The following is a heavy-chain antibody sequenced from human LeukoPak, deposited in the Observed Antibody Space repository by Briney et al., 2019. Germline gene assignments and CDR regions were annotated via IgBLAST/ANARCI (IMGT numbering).Heavy chain of an antibody. J-gene: IGHJ4*02. Sequence: SGPTLVEPTQTLTLTCTFSGFSVTSTGVGVGWLRQPPGKALEWLAIIYWSDDKRYSRSLKNRLSITKDTSKNQVGLTMTNMDPLDTGTYYCAQVRTTMPVPEGPMSYFHHWGQGTLVTVSS. CDR1: GFSVTSTGVG. D-gene: IGHD1-26*01. CDR2: IYWSDDK. CDR3: AQVRTTMPVPEGPMSYFHH. V-gene: IGHV2-5*01.